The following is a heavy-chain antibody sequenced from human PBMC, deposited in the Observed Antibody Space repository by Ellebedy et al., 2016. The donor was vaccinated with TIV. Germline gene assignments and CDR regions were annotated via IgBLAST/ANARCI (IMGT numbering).Heavy chain of an antibody. CDR3: ARRSTDFAFDS. D-gene: IGHD3/OR15-3a*01. CDR1: GFTFSTYP. Sequence: PGGSLRLSCAASGFTFSTYPMNWVRQAPGKGLEWVSIISANGGTTYYADSVKGSFTISRDNSKNTLFLQMSSLRAEDTAVYFCARRSTDFAFDSWGQGTLVTVSS. V-gene: IGHV3-23*01. CDR2: ISANGGTT. J-gene: IGHJ4*02.